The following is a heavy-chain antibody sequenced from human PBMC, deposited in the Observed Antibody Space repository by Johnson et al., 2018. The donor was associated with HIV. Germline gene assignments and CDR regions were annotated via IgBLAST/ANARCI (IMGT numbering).Heavy chain of an antibody. J-gene: IGHJ3*02. CDR2: ISGSGGST. V-gene: IGHV3-23*04. CDR1: GFTFSSYA. CDR3: AREFKWGAWFGDIKHDAFDI. D-gene: IGHD3-10*01. Sequence: VQLVESGGGVVRPGRSLRLSCAASGFTFSSYAMHWVRQPPGKGLEWVSAISGSGGSTYYAYPVKGRCTISTDNSKDTLYLQINILRPAEPAGYYCAREFKWGAWFGDIKHDAFDIWGQGTMVTVSS.